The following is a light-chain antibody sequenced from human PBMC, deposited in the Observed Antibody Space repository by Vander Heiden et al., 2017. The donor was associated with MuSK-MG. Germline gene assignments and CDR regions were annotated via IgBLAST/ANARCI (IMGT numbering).Light chain of an antibody. CDR2: DVS. J-gene: IGLJ2*01. CDR3: QSYTSSRSVV. Sequence: SASAPPGQPITLSCTGTSSDVGRSNDVSWYQHHPGTAPKLMMYDVSNRPSGVSSRFSGSKSGTTASLTISGLQAEDEADYYCQSYTSSRSVVFGAGTTLTVL. CDR1: SSDVGRSND. V-gene: IGLV2-14*03.